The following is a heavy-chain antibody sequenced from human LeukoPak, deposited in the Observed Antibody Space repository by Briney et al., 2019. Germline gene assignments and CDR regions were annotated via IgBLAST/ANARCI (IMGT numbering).Heavy chain of an antibody. CDR1: GGSFSGYY. CDR2: INHSGST. D-gene: IGHD1-26*01. J-gene: IGHJ4*02. Sequence: SETLSLTCAVYGGSFSGYYWSWIRQPPGKGLEWIGEINHSGSTNYNPSLKSRVTISVDTSKNQFSLKLSSVTAADTAVYYCARTYCIVGAKDYWGQGTLVTVPS. V-gene: IGHV4-34*01. CDR3: ARTYCIVGAKDY.